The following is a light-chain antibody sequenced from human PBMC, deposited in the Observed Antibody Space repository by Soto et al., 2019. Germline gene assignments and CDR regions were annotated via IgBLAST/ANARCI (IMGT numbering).Light chain of an antibody. Sequence: QSALTQPASVSGSPGQSITISCTGTSSDIGTYNLVSWYQQHPGKAPKLMIYEGSKRPSGVSNRFSGSKSGNTASLTISGLQAEDEADYYCCSYAGGSTYVFGTGTKVTVL. CDR1: SSDIGTYNL. V-gene: IGLV2-23*01. CDR3: CSYAGGSTYV. J-gene: IGLJ1*01. CDR2: EGS.